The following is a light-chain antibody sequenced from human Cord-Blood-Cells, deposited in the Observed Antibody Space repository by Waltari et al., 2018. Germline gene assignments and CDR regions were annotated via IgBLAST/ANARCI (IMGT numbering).Light chain of an antibody. CDR1: QSLLHSNGYNY. CDR2: LGS. CDR3: MQALQTPLT. Sequence: DIVMTQSPLSLPVTPGEPASIYCRSSQSLLHSNGYNYLDWYLQKPGQSPQLLIYLGSNRASGVPDRFSGSVSGTDFTLKISRVEAEDVGVYYCMQALQTPLTFGQGTKVEIK. J-gene: IGKJ1*01. V-gene: IGKV2-28*01.